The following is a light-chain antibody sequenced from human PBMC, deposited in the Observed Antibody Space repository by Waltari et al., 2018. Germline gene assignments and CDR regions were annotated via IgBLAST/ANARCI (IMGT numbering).Light chain of an antibody. V-gene: IGLV2-11*01. J-gene: IGLJ3*02. Sequence: QYALTQSRTVSGSPGQSVTISCTGTGSAVVDKNYVSWYQLHPGKALKLVLCDVTTRPPGVPHRFSGSKSGKSAAPTVSELQAEDEADYYCCSYEGAWVFGGGTKLTVL. CDR3: CSYEGAWV. CDR1: GSAVVDKNY. CDR2: DVT.